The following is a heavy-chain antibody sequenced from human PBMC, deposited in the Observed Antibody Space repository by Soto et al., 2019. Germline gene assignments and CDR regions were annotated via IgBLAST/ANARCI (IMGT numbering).Heavy chain of an antibody. J-gene: IGHJ4*02. V-gene: IGHV3-23*01. CDR3: AKRRGAGGHFGY. CDR2: VSIGGST. Sequence: GGSLRLSCAASGFTFSSYAMGWVRQGPGKGLEWVAVVSIGGSTHYADSVRGRFTISRDNSKNTLSLQMNSLTAEDTAVYFCAKRRGAGGHFGYWGQGALVTVSS. CDR1: GFTFSSYA. D-gene: IGHD2-15*01.